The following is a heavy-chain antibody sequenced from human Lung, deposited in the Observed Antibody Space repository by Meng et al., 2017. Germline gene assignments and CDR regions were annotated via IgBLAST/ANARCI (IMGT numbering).Heavy chain of an antibody. Sequence: QVQLQRRVGGSLKPSETLSRACVVPGGALRYSYGSWFRPPQGKGRGWIGECNHSGGTNYNPSLESRATISVDTAQNNLSLKLSSVTAADSAVYDCARCPTTMAHDFDYWGQGTLVTVSS. D-gene: IGHD4-11*01. CDR3: ARCPTTMAHDFDY. CDR1: GGALRYSY. J-gene: IGHJ4*02. CDR2: CNHSGGT. V-gene: IGHV4-34*01.